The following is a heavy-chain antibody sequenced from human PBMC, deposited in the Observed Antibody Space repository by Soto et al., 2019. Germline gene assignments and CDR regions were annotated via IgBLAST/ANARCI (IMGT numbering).Heavy chain of an antibody. CDR1: GDSISSNNNY. D-gene: IGHD5-18*01. CDR3: ARGRGYSYGLDP. Sequence: QVQLQESGPGLVKPSQTLSLTCTVSGDSISSNNNYWSWIRQPPGEGLEWIGFISYSGTTSYSPYLKSRVAISLDTPKTQFSLGLSSVTAADTAVYYCARGRGYSYGLDPWGQGTLVTVSS. CDR2: ISYSGTT. J-gene: IGHJ5*02. V-gene: IGHV4-30-4*01.